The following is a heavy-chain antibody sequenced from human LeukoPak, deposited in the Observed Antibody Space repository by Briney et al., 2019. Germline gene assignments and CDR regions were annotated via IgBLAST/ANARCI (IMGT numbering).Heavy chain of an antibody. V-gene: IGHV4-34*01. D-gene: IGHD1-14*01. CDR1: GGSFSGYY. Sequence: SETLSLTCAVYGGSFSGYYWSWIRQPPGKGLEWIGEINHSGSTNYNPSLKSRVTISVDTSKNQFSLKLSSVTAADTAIYYCAGLIRPGWFDPWGQGTLVTVSS. CDR3: AGLIRPGWFDP. CDR2: INHSGST. J-gene: IGHJ5*02.